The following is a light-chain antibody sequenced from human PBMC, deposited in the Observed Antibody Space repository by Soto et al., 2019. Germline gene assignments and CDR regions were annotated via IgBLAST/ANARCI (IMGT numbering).Light chain of an antibody. V-gene: IGKV1-13*02. Sequence: AIQLTQSPSSLSASVGDSVTITCRATQDITNTLAWYQHKPGRGPTLLIFDASTLESGAPSRFTGSGSGTHFALTISSLQPEDFATYICQQCKGYPITFGQGTRVEV. J-gene: IGKJ5*01. CDR2: DAS. CDR3: QQCKGYPIT. CDR1: QDITNT.